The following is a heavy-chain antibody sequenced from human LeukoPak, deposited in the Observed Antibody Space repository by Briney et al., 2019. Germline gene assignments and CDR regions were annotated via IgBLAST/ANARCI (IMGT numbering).Heavy chain of an antibody. Sequence: ASVKVSCKASGYTFTSYYMHWVRQAPGQGLEWMGIINPSGGSTSYAQKFQGRVTMTTDASTSTAYMELRSLRSDDTAVYYCARGERAYGSGSTNDYWGQGTLVTVSS. J-gene: IGHJ4*02. CDR2: INPSGGST. D-gene: IGHD3-10*01. CDR3: ARGERAYGSGSTNDY. V-gene: IGHV1-46*01. CDR1: GYTFTSYY.